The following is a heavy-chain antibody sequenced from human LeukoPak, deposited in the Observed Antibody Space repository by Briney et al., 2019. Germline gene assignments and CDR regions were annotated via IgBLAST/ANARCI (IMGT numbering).Heavy chain of an antibody. J-gene: IGHJ5*02. V-gene: IGHV1-69*01. CDR2: IIPIFGTA. CDR1: GGTFSSYA. D-gene: IGHD2/OR15-2a*01. CDR3: ARARGNMGWFDP. Sequence: SVTVSCKASGGTFSSYAISGVRQPPGQGLEWMGGIIPIFGTANYAQKFQGRVTITADESTSTAYMELSSLRSEDTAVYYCARARGNMGWFDPWGQGTLVTVSS.